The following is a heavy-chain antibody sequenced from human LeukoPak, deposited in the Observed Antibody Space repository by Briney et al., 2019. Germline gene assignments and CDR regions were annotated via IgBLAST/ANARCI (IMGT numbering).Heavy chain of an antibody. CDR3: ARDRSDFHIDY. J-gene: IGHJ4*02. D-gene: IGHD2-15*01. Sequence: PSETLSLTCTVSGGSISSYYWSWIRQPPGKGLEWIGYIYYSGSTNYNPSLKSRVTISVDTSKNQFSLKLSSVTAADTAVYYWARDRSDFHIDYWGQGTLVTVSS. CDR2: IYYSGST. CDR1: GGSISSYY. V-gene: IGHV4-59*01.